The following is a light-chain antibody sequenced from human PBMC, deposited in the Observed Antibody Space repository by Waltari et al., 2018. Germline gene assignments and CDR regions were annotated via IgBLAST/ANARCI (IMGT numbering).Light chain of an antibody. CDR3: QQYDDLPIT. CDR2: AAS. J-gene: IGKJ3*01. Sequence: DIQLTQSPSSLSVFVGDRVTITCRASRDISRHLNWHQQKPGKAPKLLIYAASNLEVGVPSRFGGSGSGTDFSFTISSLQPEDIATYYCQQYDDLPITFGPGTKVDIK. V-gene: IGKV1-33*01. CDR1: RDISRH.